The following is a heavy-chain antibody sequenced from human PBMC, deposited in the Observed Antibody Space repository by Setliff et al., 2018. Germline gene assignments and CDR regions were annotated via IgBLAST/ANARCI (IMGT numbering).Heavy chain of an antibody. V-gene: IGHV4-61*02. D-gene: IGHD1-26*01. CDR3: TKGRVGLAARAGY. CDR2: IFPSGST. Sequence: SETLSLTCTVSGGSIGRGSRYWSWIRQPAGKGLEWIGRIFPSGSTDYDPSLKSRVTISVDTSKNQFSLNLSSVTAADTAVYYCTKGRVGLAARAGYWGQGTLVTVSS. CDR1: GGSIGRGSRY. J-gene: IGHJ4*02.